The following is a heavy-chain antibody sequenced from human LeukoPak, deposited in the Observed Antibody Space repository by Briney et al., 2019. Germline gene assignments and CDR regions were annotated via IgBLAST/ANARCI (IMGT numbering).Heavy chain of an antibody. J-gene: IGHJ4*02. CDR3: ARDYAGGGTGL. D-gene: IGHD2-8*02. Sequence: SVKVSCKASGYTFTSYYMHWVRQAPGQGLEWMGGIIPIFGTANYAQKFQGRVTITADESTSTAYMELSSLRSEDTAVYYCARDYAGGGTGLWGQGTLATVSS. CDR2: IIPIFGTA. CDR1: GYTFTSYY. V-gene: IGHV1-69*13.